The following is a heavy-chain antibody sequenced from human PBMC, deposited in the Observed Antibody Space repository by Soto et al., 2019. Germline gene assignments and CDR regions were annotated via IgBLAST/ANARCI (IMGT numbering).Heavy chain of an antibody. CDR3: ARAMVRGVIRYYYCGMDV. V-gene: IGHV4-30-4*01. D-gene: IGHD3-10*01. J-gene: IGHJ6*02. Sequence: SETLSLTCTVSGGSISSGDYYWSWIRQPPGKGLEWIGYIYYSGSTYYNPSLKSRVTISVDTSKNQFSLKLSSVTAADTAVYYCARAMVRGVIRYYYCGMDVWGQGTTVTVSS. CDR2: IYYSGST. CDR1: GGSISSGDYY.